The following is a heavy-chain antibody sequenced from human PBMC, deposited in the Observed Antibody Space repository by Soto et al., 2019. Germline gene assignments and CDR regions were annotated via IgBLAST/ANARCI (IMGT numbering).Heavy chain of an antibody. D-gene: IGHD1-1*01. CDR2: IIPIFGTA. Sequence: SGKVSCRASGGTFSSYASSWVRQAPGQGLEWMGGIIPIFGTANYAQKFQGRVTITADESTSTAYMELSSLRSEDTAVYYCARQKMGLEPPWYYYGMDVWGQGTTVTVSS. J-gene: IGHJ6*02. CDR1: GGTFSSYA. V-gene: IGHV1-69*13. CDR3: ARQKMGLEPPWYYYGMDV.